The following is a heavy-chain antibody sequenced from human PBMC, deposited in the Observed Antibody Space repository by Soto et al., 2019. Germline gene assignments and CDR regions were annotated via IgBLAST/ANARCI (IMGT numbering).Heavy chain of an antibody. CDR1: GFMFSGFG. D-gene: IGHD6-19*01. CDR3: AKADGQQSLIPHLDN. J-gene: IGHJ4*02. Sequence: QVHLVESGGGVVQPGRSLRLSCAASGFMFSGFGMHWVRQAPGKGLQWVAGISKDGSKKYYADSVKGRFTISRDNSKKTLYLQMNSLRAEDTAVYYCAKADGQQSLIPHLDNWGQGTLVTVS. V-gene: IGHV3-30*18. CDR2: ISKDGSKK.